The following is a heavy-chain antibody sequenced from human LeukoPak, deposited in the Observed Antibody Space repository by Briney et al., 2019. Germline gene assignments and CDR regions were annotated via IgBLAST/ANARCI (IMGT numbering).Heavy chain of an antibody. CDR1: EFTLSGYA. Sequence: GGTLGIPCSASEFTLSGYALCSLPQPPGVGPDWVSSSSGSAGGAHYADFANGPFTFSRDTYRSSVYLQMNSLRAEDTAVYYCAKVMKGSERLTMVRGVIIKTAGLYYMDVWGKGTTVTVSS. CDR3: AKVMKGSERLTMVRGVIIKTAGLYYMDV. J-gene: IGHJ6*03. D-gene: IGHD3-10*01. CDR2: SSGSAGGA. V-gene: IGHV3-23*01.